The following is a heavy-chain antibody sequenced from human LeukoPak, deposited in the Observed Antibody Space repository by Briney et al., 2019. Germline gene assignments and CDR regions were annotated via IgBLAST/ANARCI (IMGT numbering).Heavy chain of an antibody. CDR1: GYTFTGYY. V-gene: IGHV1-2*02. CDR2: INPNSGGT. Sequence: RASVKVSCKASGYTFTGYYMHWVRQAPGQGLEWMGWINPNSGGTNYAQKFQGRVTMTRDTSISTAYMELSRLRSDGTAVYYCARTRTQQPLNFDYWGQGTLVTVSS. J-gene: IGHJ4*02. D-gene: IGHD6-13*01. CDR3: ARTRTQQPLNFDY.